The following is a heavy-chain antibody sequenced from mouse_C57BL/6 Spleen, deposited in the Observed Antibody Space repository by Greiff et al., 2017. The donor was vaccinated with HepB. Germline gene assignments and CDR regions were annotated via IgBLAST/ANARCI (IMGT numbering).Heavy chain of an antibody. J-gene: IGHJ3*01. CDR3: TTWERAWFAY. Sequence: VQLQQSGAELVRPGASVKLSCTASGFNIKDDYMHWVKQRPEQGLEWIGWIDPENGDTEYASKFQGKATITADTSANTAYLQLSSLTSEDTAVYYCTTWERAWFAYWGQGTLVTVSA. V-gene: IGHV14-4*01. D-gene: IGHD4-1*01. CDR1: GFNIKDDY. CDR2: IDPENGDT.